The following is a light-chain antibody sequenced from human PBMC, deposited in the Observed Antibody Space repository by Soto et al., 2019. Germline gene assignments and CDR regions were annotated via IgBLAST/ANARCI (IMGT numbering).Light chain of an antibody. CDR3: QQGDSFPIT. CDR1: QGISSS. J-gene: IGKJ5*01. Sequence: DIQMTQSPSSVSASVGDRVTITCRASQGISSSLAWYQQKPGTVPKLLIYAASSLQSGVPSRFSGSGAGTEFTLSITSLQPEDFGTDYCQQGDSFPITFGQGTRLEIK. CDR2: AAS. V-gene: IGKV1-12*01.